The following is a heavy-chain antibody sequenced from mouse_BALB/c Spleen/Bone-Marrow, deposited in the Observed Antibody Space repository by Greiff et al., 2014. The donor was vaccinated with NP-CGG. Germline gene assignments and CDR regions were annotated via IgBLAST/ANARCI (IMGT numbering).Heavy chain of an antibody. V-gene: IGHV1-54*01. CDR1: GYAFTNYL. Sequence: VQLQQSGAELVRPGTSVKVSCKASGYAFTNYLIEWVKQRPGQGLEWIGVINPGSGGTNYNENFKGKATLTADKSSSTAYMQPSSLTSDDSAVYFSARSGYYGSNYAMDYWGQGTSVTVSS. CDR3: ARSGYYGSNYAMDY. D-gene: IGHD1-1*01. J-gene: IGHJ4*01. CDR2: INPGSGGT.